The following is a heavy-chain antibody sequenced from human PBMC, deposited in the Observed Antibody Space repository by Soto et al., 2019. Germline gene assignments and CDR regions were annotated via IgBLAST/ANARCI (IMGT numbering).Heavy chain of an antibody. Sequence: QVQLVESGGGVVQPGRSLRLSCAASGFTFSSYAMHWVRQAPGKGLEWVAVISYDGSNKYYADSVKGRFTISRDNSKNTLYLQMNSLRAEDTAVYYCARAKNIVLVPAAISPYLGGMDVWGQGTTVTVSS. CDR2: ISYDGSNK. J-gene: IGHJ6*02. V-gene: IGHV3-30-3*01. CDR1: GFTFSSYA. CDR3: ARAKNIVLVPAAISPYLGGMDV. D-gene: IGHD2-2*01.